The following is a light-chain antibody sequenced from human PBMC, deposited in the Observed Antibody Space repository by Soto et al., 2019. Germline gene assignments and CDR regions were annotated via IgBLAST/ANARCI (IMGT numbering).Light chain of an antibody. Sequence: DIQMTQSPSSLPASVGDRVTITCRASENIAKYLNWYQQKQGKAPKILIYGASSLQSGVPSRFSGSGSGTDFTLTISSLQPEDFAIYYCQQSFSTHALTFGGGTKVDIK. CDR1: ENIAKY. CDR3: QQSFSTHALT. V-gene: IGKV1-39*01. CDR2: GAS. J-gene: IGKJ4*01.